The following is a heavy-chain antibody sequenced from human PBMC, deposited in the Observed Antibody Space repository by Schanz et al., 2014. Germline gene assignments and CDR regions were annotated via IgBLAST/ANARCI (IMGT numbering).Heavy chain of an antibody. D-gene: IGHD4-17*01. V-gene: IGHV3-74*01. J-gene: IGHJ4*02. Sequence: EVQLVESGGGLVQPGGSLRLSCAASGFTLSTNVVHWVRQAPGKGLVWVSRISRDGWTTTYADSVRGRFSISRDNAKXTLYLQLNSLRAEDTAVYYCARVPRRVTTRGGGSRYYFDYWGQGTLVTVSS. CDR1: GFTLSTNV. CDR2: ISRDGWTT. CDR3: ARVPRRVTTRGGGSRYYFDY.